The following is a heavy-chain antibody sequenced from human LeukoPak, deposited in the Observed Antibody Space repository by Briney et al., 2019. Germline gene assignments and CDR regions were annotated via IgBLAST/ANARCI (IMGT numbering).Heavy chain of an antibody. CDR1: GFSLNTGGMG. D-gene: IGHD3-10*01. V-gene: IGHV2-70*04. CDR3: ARTIRKVASGSPRNYYYMDV. Sequence: SGPTLVNPTQSLTLTCTFSGFSLNTGGMGVSWIRQPPGKALEWLARVDWDEEKLFSTSLKARLTISKDTTRNQVVLTVTNMDPVDTATYFCARTIRKVASGSPRNYYYMDVWGKGTTVTVS. J-gene: IGHJ6*03. CDR2: VDWDEEK.